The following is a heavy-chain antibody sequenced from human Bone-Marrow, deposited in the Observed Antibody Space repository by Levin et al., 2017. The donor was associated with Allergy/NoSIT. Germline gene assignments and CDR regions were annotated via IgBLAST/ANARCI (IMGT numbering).Heavy chain of an antibody. CDR2: ISGSGHIT. D-gene: IGHD4-17*01. CDR1: GFTFSSYA. J-gene: IGHJ4*02. CDR3: AKDYGDYDSGGFSDS. Sequence: GGSLRLSCAASGFTFSSYAMSWVRQSPGKGLEWVSGISGSGHITYYADSVKGRFTISRDNSKNTVYLQMNSLRAEDTAVDYCAKDYGDYDSGGFSDSWGQGTLVTVSS. V-gene: IGHV3-23*01.